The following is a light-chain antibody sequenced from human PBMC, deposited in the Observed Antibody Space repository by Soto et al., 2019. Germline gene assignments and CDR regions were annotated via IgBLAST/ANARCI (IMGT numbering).Light chain of an antibody. CDR3: QQYKSYLYT. Sequence: QVTPSPSTLSASVGALATITVRASESISSWVAWYQQKPGKAPKLLIYDASSLESGVPSRFSGSGSGTEFTLTISSLQPDDVATYYCQQYKSYLYTFGQGTKVDIK. V-gene: IGKV1-5*01. CDR2: DAS. CDR1: ESISSW. J-gene: IGKJ2*01.